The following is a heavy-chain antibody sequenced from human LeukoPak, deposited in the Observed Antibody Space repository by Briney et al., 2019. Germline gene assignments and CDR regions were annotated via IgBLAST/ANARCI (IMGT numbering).Heavy chain of an antibody. CDR2: MSYDGSNK. CDR3: ARGGVTTMTLRDLWLDY. D-gene: IGHD4-17*01. J-gene: IGHJ4*02. Sequence: GGSLRLSCAASGFTFSNYAMHWVRQAPGKGLEWVALMSYDGSNKFYADSVKGRFTISRDNSKSTLYLQMDSLKAEDTAVYYCARGGVTTMTLRDLWLDYWGQGTLVTVSS. CDR1: GFTFSNYA. V-gene: IGHV3-30-3*01.